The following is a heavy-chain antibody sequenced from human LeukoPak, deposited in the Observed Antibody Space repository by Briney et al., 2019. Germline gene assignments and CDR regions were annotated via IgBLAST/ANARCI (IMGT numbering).Heavy chain of an antibody. J-gene: IGHJ3*02. Sequence: SETLSLTCTVSGGSITSYYWAWLRQPPGKGLEWIGYLYYSGYSNYNPSLKSRVSMSVDTSKNQFSLKLSSVTAADTAVYYCARDVGGIDAFDIWGQGTMVTVSS. CDR3: ARDVGGIDAFDI. D-gene: IGHD1-26*01. CDR1: GGSITSYY. V-gene: IGHV4-59*12. CDR2: LYYSGYS.